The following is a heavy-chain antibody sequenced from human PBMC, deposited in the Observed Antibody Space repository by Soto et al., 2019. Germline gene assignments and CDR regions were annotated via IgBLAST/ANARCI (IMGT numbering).Heavy chain of an antibody. J-gene: IGHJ4*02. Sequence: EVQLLESGGGLVQPGGSLRLSCAASEFTFTSYAMSWVRQAPGKGLEWVSDISGSGDSTYYADSVKGRFTISRDNSKNTLYLQMNSLRADDTAVYYCAKGRRSGSYRSRGFDHWGQGTLVTVSS. CDR3: AKGRRSGSYRSRGFDH. CDR1: EFTFTSYA. D-gene: IGHD1-26*01. CDR2: ISGSGDST. V-gene: IGHV3-23*01.